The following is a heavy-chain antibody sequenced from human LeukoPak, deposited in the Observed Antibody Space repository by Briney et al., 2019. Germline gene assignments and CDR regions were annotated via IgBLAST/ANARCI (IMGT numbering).Heavy chain of an antibody. CDR2: ISAYNGNT. D-gene: IGHD6-13*01. CDR3: ARVPSIGSSWYPLDY. J-gene: IGHJ4*02. Sequence: GASVKVSCKASGYTFTSYGIGWVRQAPGQGLAWMGWISAYNGNTNYAQKLQGRVTMTTDTSKSTDYMELRSLRSDDTAVYYCARVPSIGSSWYPLDYWGQGTLVTVSS. CDR1: GYTFTSYG. V-gene: IGHV1-18*01.